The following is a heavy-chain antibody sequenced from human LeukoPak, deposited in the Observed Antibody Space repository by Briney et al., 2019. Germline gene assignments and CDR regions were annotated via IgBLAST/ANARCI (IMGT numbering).Heavy chain of an antibody. J-gene: IGHJ6*02. Sequence: GGSLRLSCAASGFTFSNAWMSWVRQAPGKGLGWVGRIKSKTDGGTTDYAAPVKGRFTISRDDSKNALYLQMNSLKTEDTAVYYCTTAFYGDYPYYYYGMDVWGQGTTVTVSS. D-gene: IGHD4-17*01. CDR1: GFTFSNAW. CDR3: TTAFYGDYPYYYYGMDV. V-gene: IGHV3-15*01. CDR2: IKSKTDGGTT.